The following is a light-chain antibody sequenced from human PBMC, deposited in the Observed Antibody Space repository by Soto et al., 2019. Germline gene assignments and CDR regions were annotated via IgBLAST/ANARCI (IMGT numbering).Light chain of an antibody. CDR3: LQYHYWWT. V-gene: IGKV3-15*01. Sequence: EIVMMQSPATLSVSPGERATLSCRASQSISSNLAWYQQKPGQVPRLLIYGASNRATGVSARFSGSGSGTEFTLTISSLQSEDFAVYYCLQYHYWWTFGQGTKVDIK. J-gene: IGKJ1*01. CDR1: QSISSN. CDR2: GAS.